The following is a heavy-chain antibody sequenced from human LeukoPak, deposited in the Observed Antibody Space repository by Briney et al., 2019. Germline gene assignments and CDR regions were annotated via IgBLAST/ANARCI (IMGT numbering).Heavy chain of an antibody. D-gene: IGHD6-6*01. CDR3: ARPYSSSTYYYYNGMDV. CDR1: GFTFSSYG. CDR2: IWYDGSNK. Sequence: GGSLRLSCAASGFTFSSYGMHWVSQAPGKGLEWVAVIWYDGSNKYYADSVKGRFTISRDNSKNTLYVQMNSLRAEDTAVYYCARPYSSSTYYYYNGMDVWGQGTTVTVSS. J-gene: IGHJ6*02. V-gene: IGHV3-33*01.